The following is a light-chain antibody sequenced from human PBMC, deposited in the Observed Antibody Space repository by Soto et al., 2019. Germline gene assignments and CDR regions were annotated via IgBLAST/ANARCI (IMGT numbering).Light chain of an antibody. V-gene: IGKV3-20*01. CDR2: GAS. CDR1: QSISNNY. Sequence: EIVLTQSPGTLPLSPGDRATLSCGASQSISNNYLAWYQQKPGQAPRLLIFGASNRATGIPDRFSGSGTGTNFTLTISRLEPEDFVVYSCQQYGSSPGTFGQGTRLEIK. J-gene: IGKJ5*01. CDR3: QQYGSSPGT.